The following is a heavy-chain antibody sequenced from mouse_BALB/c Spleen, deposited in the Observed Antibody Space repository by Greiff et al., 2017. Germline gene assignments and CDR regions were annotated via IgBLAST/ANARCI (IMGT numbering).Heavy chain of an antibody. CDR3: ARDRGITTGVFAY. D-gene: IGHD2-4*01. V-gene: IGHV2-9*02. CDR1: GFSLTSYG. J-gene: IGHJ3*01. Sequence: QVQLKESGPGLVAPSQSLSITCTVSGFSLTSYGVHWVRQPPGKGLEWLGVIWAGGSTNYNSALMSRLSISKDNSKSQVFLKMNSLQTDDTAMYYCARDRGITTGVFAYWGQGTLVTVSA. CDR2: IWAGGST.